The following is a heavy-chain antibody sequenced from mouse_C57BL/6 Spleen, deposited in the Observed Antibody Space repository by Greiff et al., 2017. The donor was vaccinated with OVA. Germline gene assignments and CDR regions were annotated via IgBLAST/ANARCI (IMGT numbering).Heavy chain of an antibody. CDR1: GYTFTSYW. Sequence: QVQLQQPGAELVKPGASVKVSCKASGYTFTSYWMHWVKQRPGQGLEWIGRIRPSDSDTNYNQKLKGKATLTVDKSSSTAYMQLSSLTSEDSAVYYCAIDGSSSRYFDVWGTGTTVTVSS. J-gene: IGHJ1*03. CDR2: IRPSDSDT. V-gene: IGHV1-74*01. CDR3: AIDGSSSRYFDV. D-gene: IGHD1-1*01.